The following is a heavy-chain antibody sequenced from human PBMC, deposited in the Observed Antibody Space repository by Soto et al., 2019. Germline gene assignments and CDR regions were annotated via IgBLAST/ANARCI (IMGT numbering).Heavy chain of an antibody. D-gene: IGHD4-17*01. CDR2: ITGNGGRT. CDR3: ARGRKDDYGDPGDFDY. V-gene: IGHV3-64*01. J-gene: IGHJ4*02. CDR1: GFTFSSYG. Sequence: EVQLVESGGGLVQPGGSVRLSCAASGFTFSSYGMHWVRQAPGKGLEYVSAITGNGGRTYYANSVKGRFTISRDNSKNTLYLQMGSLRADDMAVYYCARGRKDDYGDPGDFDYWGQGTLVTVSS.